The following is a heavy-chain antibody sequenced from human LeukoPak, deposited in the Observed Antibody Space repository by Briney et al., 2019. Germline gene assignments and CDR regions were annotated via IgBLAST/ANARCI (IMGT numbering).Heavy chain of an antibody. CDR1: GFTFSSYS. Sequence: GESLRLSCAASGFTFSSYSMNWVRQAPGKGLEWVSSISSSSYIYYADSVKGRFNFSRDNAKNSLYLQMNSLRAEDTAVYYCARDVQRGIAEANNFDCWGQGTLVTVSS. CDR2: ISSSSYI. J-gene: IGHJ4*02. CDR3: ARDVQRGIAEANNFDC. D-gene: IGHD6-13*01. V-gene: IGHV3-21*01.